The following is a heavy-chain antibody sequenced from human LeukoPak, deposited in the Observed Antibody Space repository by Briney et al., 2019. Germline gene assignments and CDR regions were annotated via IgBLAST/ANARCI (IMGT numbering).Heavy chain of an antibody. J-gene: IGHJ3*02. CDR1: GGSISSYY. CDR2: IYYSGST. V-gene: IGHV4-59*01. CDR3: ARYPNYYGSSGYAAFDI. Sequence: PSETLSLTCTVSGGSISSYYWSWIRQPPGKGLEWIGYIYYSGSTNYNPSLKSRVTISVDTSKNQFSLKLSSVTAADTAVYYCARYPNYYGSSGYAAFDIWGQGTMVTVSS. D-gene: IGHD3-22*01.